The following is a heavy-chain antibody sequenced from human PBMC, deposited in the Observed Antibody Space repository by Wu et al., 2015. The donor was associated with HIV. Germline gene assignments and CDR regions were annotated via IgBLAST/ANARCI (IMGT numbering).Heavy chain of an antibody. Sequence: QGQLVQSGAEVKKPGASVKVSCKASGYTFSSYDINWVRQATGQGLEWMGWMNPRTGNTGYAQKFQGRVTMTRDTSISTANMELSSLRSEDTAVYYCARQRAYTSGWYIFDYWGQGTPVTVFS. V-gene: IGHV1-8*01. CDR2: MNPRTGNT. J-gene: IGHJ4*02. D-gene: IGHD6-19*01. CDR3: ARQRAYTSGWYIFDY. CDR1: GYTFSSYD.